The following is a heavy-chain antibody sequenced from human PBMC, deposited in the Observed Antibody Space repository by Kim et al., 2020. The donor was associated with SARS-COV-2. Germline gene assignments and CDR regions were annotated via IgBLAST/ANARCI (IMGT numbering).Heavy chain of an antibody. V-gene: IGHV1-8*01. CDR1: GYTFTSYD. J-gene: IGHJ6*02. CDR3: ARGLENYYGMDV. CDR2: MNPNSGNT. Sequence: ASVKVSCKASGYTFTSYDINWVRQATGQGLEWMGWMNPNSGNTGYAQKFQGRVTMTRNTSISTAYMELSSLRSEDTAVYYCARGLENYYGMDVWGQGATVTASS.